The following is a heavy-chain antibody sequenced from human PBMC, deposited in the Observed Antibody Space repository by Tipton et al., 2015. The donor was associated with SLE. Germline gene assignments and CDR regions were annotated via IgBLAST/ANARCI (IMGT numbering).Heavy chain of an antibody. D-gene: IGHD3-10*01. Sequence: TLSLTCTVSGGSIRGYYWSWIRQPPGKGLEWIGYIHYSGNTNYNPPPKSRVTISVDTSKNQFSLKLSSVTAADTAVYYCASIKAEYYGSGSYYVDWGQGTLVTVSS. V-gene: IGHV4-59*08. J-gene: IGHJ4*02. CDR3: ASIKAEYYGSGSYYVD. CDR2: IHYSGNT. CDR1: GGSIRGYY.